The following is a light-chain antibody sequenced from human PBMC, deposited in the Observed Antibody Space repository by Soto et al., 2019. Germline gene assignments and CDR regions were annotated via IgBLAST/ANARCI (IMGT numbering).Light chain of an antibody. CDR2: DNN. J-gene: IGLJ2*01. CDR3: ATWDSSLSAGV. CDR1: SSNIGNNY. V-gene: IGLV1-51*01. Sequence: QSVLTQPPSVSAAPGQEVTISCSGSSSNIGNNYVSWYQQLPGTAPKLLIYDNNERPSGIPDRFSGSKSGTSATLGITGLQTGDEADYYCATWDSSLSAGVFGGGTKVTVL.